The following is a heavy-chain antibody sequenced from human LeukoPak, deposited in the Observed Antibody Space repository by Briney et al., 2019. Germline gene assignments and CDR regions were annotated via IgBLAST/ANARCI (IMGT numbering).Heavy chain of an antibody. J-gene: IGHJ4*02. CDR2: ISGRGAST. CDR1: GFTFSSYA. D-gene: IGHD1-26*01. Sequence: PGGSLRLSYAASGFTFSSYAMSWVRQAPGKGLEWVSAISGRGASTYYADSVRGRFTISRDNSKDTLYLQMNSLRAEDTAVYYCAKIEVYSGTYRGFFESWGQGTLVTVSS. V-gene: IGHV3-23*01. CDR3: AKIEVYSGTYRGFFES.